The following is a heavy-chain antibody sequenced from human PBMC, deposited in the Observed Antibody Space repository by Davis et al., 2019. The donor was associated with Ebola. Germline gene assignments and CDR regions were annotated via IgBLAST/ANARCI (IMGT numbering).Heavy chain of an antibody. V-gene: IGHV4-34*01. CDR1: GASFSGWY. CDR3: AIQVVGTTRIFDF. CDR2: VTDSGYT. D-gene: IGHD2-21*02. J-gene: IGHJ4*02. Sequence: GSLRLSCAVNGASFSGWYLTWIRQSPGKGLEWIGEVTDSGYTNYNPSLNSRVAVSVDTSRNHFSLKLSSVTATDTAIYYCAIQVVGTTRIFDFWGQGTLVTVSS.